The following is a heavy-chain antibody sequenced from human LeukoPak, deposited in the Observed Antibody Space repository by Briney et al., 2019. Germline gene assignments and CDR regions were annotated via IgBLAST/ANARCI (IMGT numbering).Heavy chain of an antibody. V-gene: IGHV1-2*02. CDR3: ARGPGDIQGRGRDWFDP. Sequence: GASVKVSCKASGYTFTAYYMHWVRHAPGQGLEWMGWINPNSGGTVYAQNFQGRVTMTRDTSISTAYMELNRLRFDDTAVYYCARGPGDIQGRGRDWFDPWGQGTLVTVSS. CDR1: GYTFTAYY. D-gene: IGHD2-2*02. J-gene: IGHJ5*02. CDR2: INPNSGGT.